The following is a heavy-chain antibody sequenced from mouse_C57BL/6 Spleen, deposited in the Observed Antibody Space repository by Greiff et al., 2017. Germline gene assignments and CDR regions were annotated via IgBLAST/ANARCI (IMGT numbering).Heavy chain of an antibody. CDR2: IYPGSGST. J-gene: IGHJ2*01. Sequence: QVQLKQPGAELVKPGASVKMSCKASGYTFTSYWITWVKQRPGQGLEWIGDIYPGSGSTNYNEKFKSKATLTVDTSSSTAYMQLSSLTSEDSAVYYCARRKFITTVVPYWDCWGKGTTLTVSS. CDR3: ARRKFITTVVPYWDC. V-gene: IGHV1-55*01. CDR1: GYTFTSYW. D-gene: IGHD1-1*01.